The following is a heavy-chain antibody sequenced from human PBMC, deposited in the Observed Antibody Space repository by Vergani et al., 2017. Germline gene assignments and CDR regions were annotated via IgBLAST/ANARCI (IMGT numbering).Heavy chain of an antibody. CDR1: GFTFNQYG. CDR2: TWYDGNNK. J-gene: IGHJ5*02. Sequence: QVQLVESGGGVVQPGRSLRLSCAASGFTFNQYGMHWVRQAPGKGLEWVAVTWYDGNNKQYADSVKGRFTISRDNSKSTKYLQMNILRDEDTGLYYCARDLRLLYNRFDPWGQGTLVTVSS. V-gene: IGHV3-33*01. D-gene: IGHD1-14*01. CDR3: ARDLRLLYNRFDP.